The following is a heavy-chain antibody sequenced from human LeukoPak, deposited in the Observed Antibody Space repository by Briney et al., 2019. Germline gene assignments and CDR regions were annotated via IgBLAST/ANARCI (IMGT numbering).Heavy chain of an antibody. J-gene: IGHJ4*02. D-gene: IGHD2-2*01. V-gene: IGHV4-59*01. Sequence: SETLSLTCTVSRGSISSYYWSWIRQPPGKGLEWIGNFYYSGSTNYNPSLKSRVTISVDTSKNQFSLKLSSVTAADTAVYYCAGYCSSTSCSTFDYWGQGTLVTVSS. CDR3: AGYCSSTSCSTFDY. CDR1: RGSISSYY. CDR2: FYYSGST.